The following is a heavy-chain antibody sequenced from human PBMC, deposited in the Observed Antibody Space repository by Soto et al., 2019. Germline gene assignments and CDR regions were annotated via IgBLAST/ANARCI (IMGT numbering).Heavy chain of an antibody. Sequence: QVQLVQSGAEVKEPGDSVRVSCEASGYTFTAYYIHWVRQAPGQGLEWMGWINPKFGDTTYAQDFQGRLTLARDMSISRVCMDLSRLTSDDTAIYYCARNMDYYYVPGSGNGHGVWGQGTTVNVFS. D-gene: IGHD3-10*02. J-gene: IGHJ6*02. V-gene: IGHV1-2*02. CDR1: GYTFTAYY. CDR3: ARNMDYYYVPGSGNGHGV. CDR2: INPKFGDT.